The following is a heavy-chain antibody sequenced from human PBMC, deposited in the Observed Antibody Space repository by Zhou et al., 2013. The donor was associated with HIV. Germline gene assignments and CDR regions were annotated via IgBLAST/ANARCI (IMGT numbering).Heavy chain of an antibody. CDR2: ISGSNGKI. J-gene: IGHJ4*02. V-gene: IGHV1-18*01. D-gene: IGHD3-9*01. CDR3: ARVVFDRSDY. CDR1: GYTFNSYG. Sequence: QVQLVQSGAEVKNPGASVRVSCKASGYTFNSYGISWVRQAPGQGLEWMGWISGSNGKIKYAQKFQGRVTLTTDTSTSTAYLEVRSLRSDDTAVYYCARVVFDRSDYWGQGTLVTVSS.